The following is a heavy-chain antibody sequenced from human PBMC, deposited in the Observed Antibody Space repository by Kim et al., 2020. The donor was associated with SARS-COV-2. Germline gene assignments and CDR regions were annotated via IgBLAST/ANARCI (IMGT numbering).Heavy chain of an antibody. CDR3: ARNGNPDY. Sequence: SGSTNYNPSLKSRVTISVDTSKNQFSLKLSSVTAADTAVYYCARNGNPDYWGQGTLVTVSS. D-gene: IGHD1-1*01. V-gene: IGHV4-34*01. CDR2: SGST. J-gene: IGHJ4*02.